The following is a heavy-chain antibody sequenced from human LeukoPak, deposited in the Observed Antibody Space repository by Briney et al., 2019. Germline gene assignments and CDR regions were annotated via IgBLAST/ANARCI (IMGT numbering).Heavy chain of an antibody. J-gene: IGHJ5*02. CDR3: ARTNYGDYNWFDP. V-gene: IGHV4-59*01. D-gene: IGHD4-17*01. CDR2: IHNSGST. CDR1: GGSISSYY. Sequence: SETLSLTCTVSGGSISSYYWSWIRQPPGKELEWIGYIHNSGSTKYNASLKSRLTISVDTSKNQFSLEVTSVTAADTAVYYCARTNYGDYNWFDPWGQGTLVTVSS.